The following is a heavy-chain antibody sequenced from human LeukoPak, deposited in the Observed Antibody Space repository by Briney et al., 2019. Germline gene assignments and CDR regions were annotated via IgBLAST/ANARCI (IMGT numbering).Heavy chain of an antibody. J-gene: IGHJ4*02. CDR2: IRYDGSNK. CDR1: GFTFSSYG. V-gene: IGHV3-30*02. D-gene: IGHD3-3*01. Sequence: PGGSLRLSCAASGFTFSSYGMHWVRQAPGKGLEWVAFIRYDGSNKYYADSVKGRFTISRDNSKNTLYLQMNSLRAEDTAVYYCGKGVLLEWFPYYFDYWGQGTLVTVSS. CDR3: GKGVLLEWFPYYFDY.